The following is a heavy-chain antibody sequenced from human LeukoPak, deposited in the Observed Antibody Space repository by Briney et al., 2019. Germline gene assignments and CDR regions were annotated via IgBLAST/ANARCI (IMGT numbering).Heavy chain of an antibody. V-gene: IGHV1-69*04. Sequence: GASVKVSCKASGGTFSSYAISWVRQAPGQGLEWMGRIIPILGIANYARKFQGRVTITADKSTSTAYMELSSLRSEDTAVYYCARASFGFGYWGQGTLVTVSS. J-gene: IGHJ4*02. CDR2: IIPILGIA. D-gene: IGHD3-10*01. CDR1: GGTFSSYA. CDR3: ARASFGFGY.